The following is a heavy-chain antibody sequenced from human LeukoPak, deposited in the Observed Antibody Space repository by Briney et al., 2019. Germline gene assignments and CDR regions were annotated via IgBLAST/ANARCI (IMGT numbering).Heavy chain of an antibody. CDR1: GFTFSSYA. D-gene: IGHD3-16*01. CDR3: AKDGGRAPGGGIGSVLPIDLDWYFDL. J-gene: IGHJ2*01. CDR2: ISYDGSNK. Sequence: GRSLRLSCAASGFTFSSYAMHWVRQAPGKGLEWVAVISYDGSNKYYADSVKGRFTISRDNSKNTLYLQMNSLRADDTAVYYCAKDGGRAPGGGIGSVLPIDLDWYFDLWGRGTLVTVSS. V-gene: IGHV3-30*04.